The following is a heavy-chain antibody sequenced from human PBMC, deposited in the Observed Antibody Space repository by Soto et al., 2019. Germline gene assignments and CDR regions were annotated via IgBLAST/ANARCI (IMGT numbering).Heavy chain of an antibody. J-gene: IGHJ6*02. Sequence: QVQLVQSGAEVKKPGSSVKVSCTASGGTFSTYGFTWVRQAPGQGLEWMGGIIPYYGTTTYAQKFQGRVSITADESTTTAYMDLSGLRSEDTAVYYCARGGIAVAGTVSSCYALEVWGQGTTIIVS. CDR1: GGTFSTYG. V-gene: IGHV1-69*01. CDR2: IIPYYGTT. D-gene: IGHD6-19*01. CDR3: ARGGIAVAGTVSSCYALEV.